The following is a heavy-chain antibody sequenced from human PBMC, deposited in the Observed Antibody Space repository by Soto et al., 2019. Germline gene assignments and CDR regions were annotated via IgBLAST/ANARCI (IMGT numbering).Heavy chain of an antibody. J-gene: IGHJ4*02. D-gene: IGHD2-21*02. CDR3: VKISCTAEGVH. CDR2: IKQDGSET. Sequence: PGGSLRLACTASGFSFSNHWMYWVRRAPGKGLEWVAYIKQDGSETHYVDSVEGRFTISRDNAKNSLYLQMDSLRDEDTAVYYCVKISCTAEGVHWGQGSLVTVSA. V-gene: IGHV3-7*01. CDR1: GFSFSNHW.